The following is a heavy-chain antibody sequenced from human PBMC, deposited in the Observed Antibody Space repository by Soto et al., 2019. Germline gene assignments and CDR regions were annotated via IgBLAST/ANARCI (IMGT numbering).Heavy chain of an antibody. J-gene: IGHJ4*02. Sequence: PGGSLRLSCAASGFTFSSYSMNWVRQAPGKGLEWVSSISSSSSYIYYADSVKGRFTISRDNAKNSLYLQMNSLRAEDTAVYYCARALRGVTPLDYWGQGTLVTVSS. CDR3: ARALRGVTPLDY. CDR2: ISSSSSYI. V-gene: IGHV3-21*01. D-gene: IGHD4-4*01. CDR1: GFTFSSYS.